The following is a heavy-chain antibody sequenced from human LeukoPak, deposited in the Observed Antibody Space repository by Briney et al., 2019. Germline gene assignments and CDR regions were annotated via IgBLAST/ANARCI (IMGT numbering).Heavy chain of an antibody. Sequence: PGGSLRLSCAASGFTFSSYAMSWVRQALGKGLEWVSAISGSGGSTYYADSVKGRFTISRDNSKNTLYLQMNSLRAEDTAVYYCARVNTGAFCSSTSCQTSYYYYYGMDVWGQGTTVTVSS. D-gene: IGHD2-2*01. CDR3: ARVNTGAFCSSTSCQTSYYYYYGMDV. J-gene: IGHJ6*02. CDR1: GFTFSSYA. CDR2: ISGSGGST. V-gene: IGHV3-23*01.